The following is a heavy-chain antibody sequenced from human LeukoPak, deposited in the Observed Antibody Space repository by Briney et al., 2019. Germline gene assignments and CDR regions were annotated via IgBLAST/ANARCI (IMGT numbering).Heavy chain of an antibody. D-gene: IGHD5-18*01. CDR1: GGSISSYY. V-gene: IGHV4-59*01. Sequence: SETLSLTCTVSGGSISSYYWSWIRQPPGKGLEWIGYIYYSGSTNYNPSLKSRVTISVDSSKNQFSLKLSSVTAADTAVYYCTGGYIYGSTYYYMDVWGKGTTVTISS. J-gene: IGHJ6*03. CDR3: TGGYIYGSTYYYMDV. CDR2: IYYSGST.